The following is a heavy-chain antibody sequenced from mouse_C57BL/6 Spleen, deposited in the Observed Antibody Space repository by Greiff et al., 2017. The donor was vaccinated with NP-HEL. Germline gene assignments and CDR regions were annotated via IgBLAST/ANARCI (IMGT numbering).Heavy chain of an antibody. CDR1: GYTFTSYT. V-gene: IGHV1-4*01. J-gene: IGHJ4*01. Sequence: QVQLQQSGAELARPGASVKMSCKASGYTFTSYTMHWVKQRPGQGLEWIGYINPSSGYTKYNQKFKDKATLTADKSSSTAYMQLSSLKSEDSAVYYCARSNERVYAMDYWGQGTSVTVSS. CDR3: ARSNERVYAMDY. CDR2: INPSSGYT.